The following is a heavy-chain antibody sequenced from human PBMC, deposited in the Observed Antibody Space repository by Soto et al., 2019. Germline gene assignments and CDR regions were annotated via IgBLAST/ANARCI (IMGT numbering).Heavy chain of an antibody. CDR3: ARTPYYYDSSANYFDY. D-gene: IGHD3-22*01. CDR1: GYTFTSYG. J-gene: IGHJ4*02. V-gene: IGHV1-18*01. CDR2: ISAYNGNT. Sequence: ASVKVSCKASGYTFTSYGISRVRQAPGQGLEWMGWISAYNGNTNYAQKLQGRVTMTTDTSTSTAYMELRSLRSDDTAVYYCARTPYYYDSSANYFDYWGQGTLVTVSS.